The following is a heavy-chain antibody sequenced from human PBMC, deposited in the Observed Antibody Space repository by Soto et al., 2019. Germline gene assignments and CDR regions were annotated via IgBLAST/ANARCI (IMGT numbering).Heavy chain of an antibody. J-gene: IGHJ6*02. Sequence: ASVKVSCKASGYTFTSYGISWVRQAPGQGLEWMGWISAHNGNTNYAQKLQVRVTMTTDTSTSTAYMELRSLRSDDTAVYYCASPAVAETYYYYGMDVWGQGTTVTVSS. D-gene: IGHD6-19*01. V-gene: IGHV1-18*01. CDR3: ASPAVAETYYYYGMDV. CDR1: GYTFTSYG. CDR2: ISAHNGNT.